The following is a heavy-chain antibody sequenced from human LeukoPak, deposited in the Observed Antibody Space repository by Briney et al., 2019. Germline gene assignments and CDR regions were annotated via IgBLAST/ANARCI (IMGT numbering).Heavy chain of an antibody. J-gene: IGHJ4*02. CDR2: IKQDGSEK. CDR3: ARVPPNTVTTLQYFDY. CDR1: GFTFSSYW. Sequence: SGGSLRLSCAASGFTFSSYWMSWVRQAPGKGLEWVANIKQDGSEKYYVDSVKGRFTISRDNAKNSLYLQMNSLRAEDTAVYYCARVPPNTVTTLQYFDYGGQGTLVTVSS. D-gene: IGHD4-17*01. V-gene: IGHV3-7*04.